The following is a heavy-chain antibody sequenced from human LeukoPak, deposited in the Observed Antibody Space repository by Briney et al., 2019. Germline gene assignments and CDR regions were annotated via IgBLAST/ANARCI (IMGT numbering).Heavy chain of an antibody. J-gene: IGHJ4*02. Sequence: SVKVSCKASGGTFISYAISRVRQAPGQGLEWMGGIIPIFGTANYAQKFQGRVTITADESTSTAYMELSSLRSEDTAVYYCARAVLAYCGGDCGRHFDYWGQGTLVTVSS. V-gene: IGHV1-69*13. CDR2: IIPIFGTA. CDR1: GGTFISYA. CDR3: ARAVLAYCGGDCGRHFDY. D-gene: IGHD2-21*02.